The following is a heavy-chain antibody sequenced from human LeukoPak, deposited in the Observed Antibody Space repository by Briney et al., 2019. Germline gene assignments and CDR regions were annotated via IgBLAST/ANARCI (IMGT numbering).Heavy chain of an antibody. J-gene: IGHJ4*02. Sequence: GASVKVSCKASGYTFTSYYMHWVRQAPGQGLEWMGIINPSGGSTSYAQKFQGRVTMTRDMSTSTVYMELSSLRSEDTAVYYCARERALHSSGWTDLDYCGQGTLVTVSS. CDR3: ARERALHSSGWTDLDY. CDR1: GYTFTSYY. V-gene: IGHV1-46*01. D-gene: IGHD6-19*01. CDR2: INPSGGST.